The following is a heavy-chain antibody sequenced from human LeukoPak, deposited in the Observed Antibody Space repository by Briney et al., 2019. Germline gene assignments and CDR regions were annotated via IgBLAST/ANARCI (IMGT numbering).Heavy chain of an antibody. J-gene: IGHJ4*02. Sequence: GGSLRLSCAASGFTFSSYGMHWVRQAPGKGLEWVAVIWYDGSNKYYADSVKGRFTISRDNSKNTLYLQMNSLRAEDTAAYYCARVFHGGNDGDYWGQGTLVTVSS. CDR2: IWYDGSNK. D-gene: IGHD4-23*01. CDR3: ARVFHGGNDGDY. CDR1: GFTFSSYG. V-gene: IGHV3-33*01.